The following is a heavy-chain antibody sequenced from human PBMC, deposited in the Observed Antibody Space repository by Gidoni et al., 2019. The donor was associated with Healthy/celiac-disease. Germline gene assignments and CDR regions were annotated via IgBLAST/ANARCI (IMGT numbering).Heavy chain of an antibody. J-gene: IGHJ6*03. Sequence: QVQLVQSGAEVKKPGASVKVSCKASGYTFTGYYMHWVRQAPGQGLEWMGWINPNSGGTNYAQKFQGRVTMTRDTSISTAYMELSRLRSDDTAVYYCARCVTPLSGATTIYYYYYMDVWGKGTTVTVSS. CDR2: INPNSGGT. CDR3: ARCVTPLSGATTIYYYYYMDV. D-gene: IGHD1-26*01. CDR1: GYTFTGYY. V-gene: IGHV1-2*02.